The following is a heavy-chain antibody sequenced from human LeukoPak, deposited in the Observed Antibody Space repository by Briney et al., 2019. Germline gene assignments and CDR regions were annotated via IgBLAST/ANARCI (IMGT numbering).Heavy chain of an antibody. CDR3: ARGTWGTTPPDWFDP. CDR2: VFHSGNT. V-gene: IGHV4-38-2*02. CDR1: GYSISSTYY. J-gene: IGHJ5*02. D-gene: IGHD1-14*01. Sequence: SETLSLTCTVSGYSISSTYYWGWIRQPPGKGLEWVGSVFHSGNTYYNPSLKSRLTISADTSKNQFSLKLSSVTAADTAVYYCARGTWGTTPPDWFDPWGQGTLVTVSS.